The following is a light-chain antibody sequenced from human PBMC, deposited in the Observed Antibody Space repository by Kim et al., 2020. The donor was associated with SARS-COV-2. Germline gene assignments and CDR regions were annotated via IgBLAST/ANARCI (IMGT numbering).Light chain of an antibody. CDR2: AAS. V-gene: IGKV1-6*02. CDR3: QQDYSYPPT. Sequence: AIYMTQSPSSVSASVGDSVTITCRASQGIRNDLVWYQQKPGKAPNLLIYAASSLQSGVPSRFSGSGSGTEFTLTICSLQAEDIATYYCQQDYSYPPTFGQGTKVDIK. CDR1: QGIRND. J-gene: IGKJ1*01.